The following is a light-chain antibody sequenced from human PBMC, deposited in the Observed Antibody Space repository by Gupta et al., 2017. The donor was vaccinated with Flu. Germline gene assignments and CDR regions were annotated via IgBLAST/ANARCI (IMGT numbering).Light chain of an antibody. CDR3: QQANNCPQLS. CDR1: QDVSTW. V-gene: IGKV1-12*01. CDR2: KAS. Sequence: DIQMTKSPSSVPESVGGRVVISCRASQDVSTWLAWYQQKPGKAPKRLIYKASILQDEVPSRFSGSGSGTDVTLIISSLQPDDFATYFCQQANNCPQLSFGGGTKVEIK. J-gene: IGKJ4*01.